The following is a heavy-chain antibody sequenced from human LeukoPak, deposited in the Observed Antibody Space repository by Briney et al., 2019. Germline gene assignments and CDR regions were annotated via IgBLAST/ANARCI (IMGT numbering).Heavy chain of an antibody. Sequence: ASVKVSCKASDYTFTSYGISWVRQAPGQGLEWMGWISTYNGNTNYAQKLQGRVTMTTDTSTSTAYMELRSLRSDDTAVYYCARVHITMIVVAWGDYWGQGTLVTVSS. V-gene: IGHV1-18*01. D-gene: IGHD3-22*01. CDR3: ARVHITMIVVAWGDY. CDR2: ISTYNGNT. CDR1: DYTFTSYG. J-gene: IGHJ4*02.